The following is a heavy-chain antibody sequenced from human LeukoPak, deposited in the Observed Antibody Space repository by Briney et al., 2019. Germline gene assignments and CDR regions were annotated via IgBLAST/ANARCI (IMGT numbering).Heavy chain of an antibody. CDR1: GGSFSGYY. CDR3: VRILAYGWGKQHNWFDP. V-gene: IGHV4-34*01. CDR2: INHSGST. D-gene: IGHD2-8*02. J-gene: IGHJ5*02. Sequence: SETLSLTCAVYGGSFSGYYWSWIRQPPGKGLEWIGEINHSGSTNYNPSLKSRVTISVDTSKNQFSLKLSSVTAADTAVYYCVRILAYGWGKQHNWFDPWGRGTLVTVSS.